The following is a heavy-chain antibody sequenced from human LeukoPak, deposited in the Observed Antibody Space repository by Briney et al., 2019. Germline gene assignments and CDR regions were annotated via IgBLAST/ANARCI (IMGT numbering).Heavy chain of an antibody. Sequence: SVNVSCKASGGTFSSYAISWVRQAPGQGLEWMGGIIPIFGTANYAQKFQGRVTITADESTSTAYMELSSLRSEDTAVYYCAPDFYCSGGSCSAPFDPWGQGTLVTVSS. V-gene: IGHV1-69*13. D-gene: IGHD2-15*01. CDR2: IIPIFGTA. J-gene: IGHJ5*02. CDR3: APDFYCSGGSCSAPFDP. CDR1: GGTFSSYA.